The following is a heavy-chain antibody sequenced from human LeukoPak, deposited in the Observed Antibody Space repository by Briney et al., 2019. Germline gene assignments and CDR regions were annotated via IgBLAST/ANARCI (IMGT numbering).Heavy chain of an antibody. D-gene: IGHD5-12*01. CDR1: RFTLTLSS. CDR3: ARDRFANESLRLCDF. V-gene: IGHV3-11*04. Sequence: PGGSLRLSCVRSRFTLTLSSRGWCRQGPGKGPEWISHISGSGYSKYDADSVKGRFTISRFNAKGSVFLQMLTLRVEDTAVYYCARDRFANESLRLCDFWGQGILVTVSS. CDR2: ISGSGYSK. J-gene: IGHJ4*02.